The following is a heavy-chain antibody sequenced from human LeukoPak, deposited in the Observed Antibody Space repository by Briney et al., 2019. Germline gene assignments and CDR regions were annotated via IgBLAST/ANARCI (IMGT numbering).Heavy chain of an antibody. CDR3: ARDKHYDSSVYFDY. V-gene: IGHV4-38-2*02. CDR2: VHHSGST. J-gene: IGHJ4*02. CDR1: SYSISSGYF. D-gene: IGHD3-22*01. Sequence: ASETLSLTCAVSSYSISSGYFWGWIRQPPGKGLEWIGSVHHSGSTYYNPSLKSRVILSTDTSKNQFSLEVRSVTAADTAVYYCARDKHYDSSVYFDYWGQGTLVTVSS.